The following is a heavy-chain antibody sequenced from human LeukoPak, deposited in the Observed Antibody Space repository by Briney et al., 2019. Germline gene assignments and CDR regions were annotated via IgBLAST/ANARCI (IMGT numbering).Heavy chain of an antibody. CDR2: IYYSGSS. D-gene: IGHD3-10*01. J-gene: IGHJ5*02. V-gene: IGHV4-39*01. CDR3: ARRPIIMVRGVPNWFDP. Sequence: SETLSLTCTVSGGSISSSSYYWGWIRQPPGKGLEWIGSIYYSGSSYYNPSLKSRVTISVDTSKNQFSLKLSSVTAADTAVYYCARRPIIMVRGVPNWFDPWGQGTLVTVSS. CDR1: GGSISSSSYY.